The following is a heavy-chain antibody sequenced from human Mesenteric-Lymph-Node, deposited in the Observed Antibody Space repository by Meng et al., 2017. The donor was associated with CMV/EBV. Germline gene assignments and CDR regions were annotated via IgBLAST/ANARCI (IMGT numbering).Heavy chain of an antibody. CDR3: ARRGESGIYSLDY. V-gene: IGHV3-23*01. CDR2: ISVNGGST. CDR1: GFTFSSYA. J-gene: IGHJ4*02. Sequence: GESLKISCAASGFTFSSYAMSWVRQAPGKGLEWVSSISVNGGSTYYADSVKGRFTISRDNSKNTVYLEVNSLRSEDTAVYYCARRGESGIYSLDYWGQGTLVTVSS. D-gene: IGHD1-26*01.